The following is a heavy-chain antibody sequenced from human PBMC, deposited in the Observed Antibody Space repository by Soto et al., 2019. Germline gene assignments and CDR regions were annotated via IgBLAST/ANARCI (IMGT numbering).Heavy chain of an antibody. J-gene: IGHJ6*02. D-gene: IGHD4-17*01. CDR1: GFTFSSYW. V-gene: IGHV3-7*01. CDR2: IKQDGSEK. CDR3: ARVTTVTAAAYYYYYGMDV. Sequence: EVQLVESGGGLVQPGGSLRLSCAASGFTFSSYWMSWVRQAPGKGLEWVANIKQDGSEKYYVDSVKGRFTISRDNAKNSLYLQMNSLRAEDTAVYYCARVTTVTAAAYYYYYGMDVWGQGTTVTVSS.